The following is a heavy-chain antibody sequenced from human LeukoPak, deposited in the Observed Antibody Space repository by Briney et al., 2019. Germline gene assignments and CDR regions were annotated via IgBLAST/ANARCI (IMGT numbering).Heavy chain of an antibody. D-gene: IGHD3-10*01. CDR2: IDWDDDK. J-gene: IGHJ5*02. CDR1: GFSLSTSGMC. V-gene: IGHV2-70*01. Sequence: ESGPALVKPTQTLTLTCTFSGFSLSTSGMCVSWIRQPPGKALEWLALIDWDDDKYYSTSLRSRLTISKDTSKNQVVLTMTNMDPVDTATYYCARMRYYYGSIDPWGQGTLVTVSS. CDR3: ARMRYYYGSIDP.